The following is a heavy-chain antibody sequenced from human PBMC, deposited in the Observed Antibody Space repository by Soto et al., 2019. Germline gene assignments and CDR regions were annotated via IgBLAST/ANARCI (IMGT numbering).Heavy chain of an antibody. CDR3: AKDRPVQGSSGSLSS. CDR2: ISHDGSNK. J-gene: IGHJ5*02. Sequence: PGGSLRLSCAASGFTFSDYGMHWVRQAPGKGLEWAALISHDGSNKYYADSVKGRFTISRDNSKNTLYLQMNSLRAEDTTIYYCAKDRPVQGSSGSLSSWGQGNMVTVSS. D-gene: IGHD6-6*01. V-gene: IGHV3-30*18. CDR1: GFTFSDYG.